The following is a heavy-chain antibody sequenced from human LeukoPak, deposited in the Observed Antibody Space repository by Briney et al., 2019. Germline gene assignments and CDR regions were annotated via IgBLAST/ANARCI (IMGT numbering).Heavy chain of an antibody. V-gene: IGHV4-34*01. J-gene: IGHJ4*02. CDR1: GASFSGYY. CDR3: ARGRGLTGSYYFDY. Sequence: SETLSPTCAVYGASFSGYYWSWIRQPPGKGLEWIGEINHNGSTNYNPSLKSRVTISVDTSKNQFSLKLSSVTAADTAVYYSARGRGLTGSYYFDYWGQGTLVTVSS. D-gene: IGHD3-9*01. CDR2: INHNGST.